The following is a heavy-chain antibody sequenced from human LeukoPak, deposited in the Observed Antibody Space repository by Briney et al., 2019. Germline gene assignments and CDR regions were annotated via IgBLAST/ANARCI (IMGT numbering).Heavy chain of an antibody. CDR2: IYSGGDT. V-gene: IGHV3-66*01. Sequence: GGSLRLSCAASGFTVSSNYMGWVRQAPGKGLEWVSVIYSGGDTYYAGSVKGRFTISRDNSKNMIYLEMTSLKAEDTAVYYCAKERNLEIAVAGTIFDSWGQGTLVTVSP. J-gene: IGHJ4*02. D-gene: IGHD6-19*01. CDR1: GFTVSSNY. CDR3: AKERNLEIAVAGTIFDS.